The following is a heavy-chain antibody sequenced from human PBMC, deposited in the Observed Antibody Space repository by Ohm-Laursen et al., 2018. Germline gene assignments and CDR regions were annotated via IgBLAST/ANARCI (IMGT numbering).Heavy chain of an antibody. D-gene: IGHD1-26*01. V-gene: IGHV4-59*08. Sequence: GTLSLTCTVSGPSINLYYWSWIRQPPGKGLEWIGYIHNSGGTNYNPSLKSRVTIATDTSKNHLPRKLSSGTAADTAVYYCARRANSAFPYYLDYWGQGALVTVSS. CDR2: IHNSGGT. CDR1: GPSINLYY. CDR3: ARRANSAFPYYLDY. J-gene: IGHJ4*02.